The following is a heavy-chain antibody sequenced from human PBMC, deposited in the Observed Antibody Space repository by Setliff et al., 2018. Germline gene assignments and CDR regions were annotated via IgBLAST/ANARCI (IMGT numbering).Heavy chain of an antibody. J-gene: IGHJ3*02. D-gene: IGHD1-26*01. CDR1: GGSSSSRGYY. V-gene: IGHV4-39*07. CDR2: IYYSGST. Sequence: PSETLSLTCTVSGGSSSSRGYYGGWSRQPPGKGLEWIGSIYYSGSTYYNPSLKSRVTTSIDTSKNQFSLKLSSVTAADTAVYYCARGGDSGSYFLANHDAFDIWG. CDR3: ARGGDSGSYFLANHDAFDI.